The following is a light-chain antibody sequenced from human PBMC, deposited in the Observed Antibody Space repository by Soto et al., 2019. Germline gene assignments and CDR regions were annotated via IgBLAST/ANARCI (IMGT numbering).Light chain of an antibody. Sequence: EIVLTQSPGTLSLSPGERATLSCRASQSVSSSYLAWYQQKPGQAPRLLIYGASSSATGIPDRFSGSGSGTDFTLTISRLEPEDFAVYYCQQYGSSTPWTFGQGTKVEIK. V-gene: IGKV3-20*01. CDR2: GAS. J-gene: IGKJ1*01. CDR3: QQYGSSTPWT. CDR1: QSVSSSY.